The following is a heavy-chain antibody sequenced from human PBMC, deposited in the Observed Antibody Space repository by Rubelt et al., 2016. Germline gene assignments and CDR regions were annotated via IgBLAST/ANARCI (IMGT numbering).Heavy chain of an antibody. CDR2: ISSNGNIK. D-gene: IGHD6-19*01. J-gene: IGHJ5*02. V-gene: IGHV3-30*04. CDR1: SSYV. CDR3: ARDLSRIAVAGNWFDP. Sequence: SSYVLHWVRQAPGKGLAWVAVISSNGNIKYYADSVKGRFTISRDNSKNTLYLQMNSLRAEDTAVYYCARDLSRIAVAGNWFDPWGQGTLVTVSS.